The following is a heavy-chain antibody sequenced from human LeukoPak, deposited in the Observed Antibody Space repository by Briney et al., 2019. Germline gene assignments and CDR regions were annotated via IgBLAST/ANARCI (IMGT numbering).Heavy chain of an antibody. V-gene: IGHV1-18*01. J-gene: IGHJ4*02. CDR3: ARVHNEGSHYVY. CDR1: GYTLTNYG. Sequence: ASVKVSCKASGYTLTNYGISWVRQAPGPGLEWMGWISGYNGNTKYAQKLQGRVTMTTDTSTNTAYMELRSLRSDATAVYYCARVHNEGSHYVYWGQGTLVTVSS. CDR2: ISGYNGNT. D-gene: IGHD1-26*01.